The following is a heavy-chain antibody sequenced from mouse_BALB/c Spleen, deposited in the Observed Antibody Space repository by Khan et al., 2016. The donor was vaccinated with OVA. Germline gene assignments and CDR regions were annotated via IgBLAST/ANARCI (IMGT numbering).Heavy chain of an antibody. CDR2: INTYTGEP. J-gene: IGHJ4*01. Sequence: QIQLVQSGPELKKPGETVKISCKASGYTFTNYGMNWVKQAPGKGLKWMGWINTYTGEPTYADDFKGRFAFSLETSASTAYLQINNLKNEDTATYFCARPPYFSYVMAYWGQGTLVTVSS. V-gene: IGHV9-3-1*01. D-gene: IGHD2-10*01. CDR1: GYTFTNYG. CDR3: ARPPYFSYVMAY.